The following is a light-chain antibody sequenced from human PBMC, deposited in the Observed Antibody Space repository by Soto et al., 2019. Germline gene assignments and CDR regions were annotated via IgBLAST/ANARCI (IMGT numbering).Light chain of an antibody. J-gene: IGLJ2*01. CDR1: SSDVDGYSY. CDR3: SSYTSTSTHVV. V-gene: IGLV2-14*01. Sequence: QSALTQPASVSGSPGQSITISCTGTSSDVDGYSYVSWYQQHPGKAPKLMIYEVSNRPSGVSNRFSGSKSGNTASLTISGLQAEDEADYYCSSYTSTSTHVVFGGGTKVTVL. CDR2: EVS.